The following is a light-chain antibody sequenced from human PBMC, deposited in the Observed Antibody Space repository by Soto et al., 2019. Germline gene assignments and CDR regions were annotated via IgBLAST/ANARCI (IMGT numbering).Light chain of an antibody. CDR2: DVS. Sequence: QSVLTQPASVPGSPGQSITISCTGTSSDVGGYNYVSWYQQHPGRAPKLMIYDVSNRPSGVSNRFSGSKSGNTASLTISGLQAEDEADYYCSSYTSSSIVFGTGTKVTVL. V-gene: IGLV2-14*01. J-gene: IGLJ1*01. CDR3: SSYTSSSIV. CDR1: SSDVGGYNY.